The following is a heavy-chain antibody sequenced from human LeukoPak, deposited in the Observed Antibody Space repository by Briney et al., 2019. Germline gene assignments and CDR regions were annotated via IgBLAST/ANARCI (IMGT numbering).Heavy chain of an antibody. CDR3: ARGSLTGEYGMDV. V-gene: IGHV3-48*04. CDR1: GFTFSSYS. CDR2: ISASGRTI. Sequence: GGSLRLSCAASGFTFSSYSMNWVRQAPGKGLEWVSYISASGRTIYYADSVKGRVTISRDNAKNSLYLQMNSLRAEDTAVYYCARGSLTGEYGMDVWGQGTTVTVSS. J-gene: IGHJ6*02. D-gene: IGHD1-20*01.